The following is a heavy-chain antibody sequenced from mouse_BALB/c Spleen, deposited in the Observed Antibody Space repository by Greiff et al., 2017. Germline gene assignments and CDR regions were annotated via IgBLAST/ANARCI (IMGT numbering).Heavy chain of an antibody. V-gene: IGHV3-5*02. CDR1: GISITTGNYR. CDR2: IYYSGTI. CDR3: ARDHGSRLRYFDY. J-gene: IGHJ2*01. Sequence: EVQLQESGPGLVKPSQTVSLTCTVTGISITTGNYRWSWIRQFPGNKLEWIGYIYYSGTITYNPSLTSRTTITRDTSKNQFFLEMNSLTAEDTATYYCARDHGSRLRYFDYWGQGTTLTVSS. D-gene: IGHD1-1*01.